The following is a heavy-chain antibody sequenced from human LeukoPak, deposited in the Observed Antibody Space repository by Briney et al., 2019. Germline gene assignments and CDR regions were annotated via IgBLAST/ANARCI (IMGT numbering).Heavy chain of an antibody. CDR1: GFTFSSYA. CDR2: INQDGSEK. V-gene: IGHV3-7*01. Sequence: GGSLRLSCAASGFTFSSYAMTWVRQAPGKGPEWVANINQDGSEKYYVDSVKGRFTISRDNAKNSVYLQMDNLRVEDTALYYCPRDFGSRGSGTVYYFDYWGQGTLVTVSS. J-gene: IGHJ4*02. D-gene: IGHD3-10*01. CDR3: PRDFGSRGSGTVYYFDY.